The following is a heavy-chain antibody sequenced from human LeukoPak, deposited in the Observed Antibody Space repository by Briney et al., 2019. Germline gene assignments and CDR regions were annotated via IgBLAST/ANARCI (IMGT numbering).Heavy chain of an antibody. V-gene: IGHV4-34*01. Sequence: SETLSLTCAVYGGSFSGYYWSWIRQPPGKGLEWIGEINHSGSTNYNPSLKSRVTISVDTSKNQFSLKLSSVTAADTAVYYCARDGSSGWYGAIDYWGQGTLVTVSS. D-gene: IGHD6-19*01. CDR2: INHSGST. CDR1: GGSFSGYY. CDR3: ARDGSSGWYGAIDY. J-gene: IGHJ4*02.